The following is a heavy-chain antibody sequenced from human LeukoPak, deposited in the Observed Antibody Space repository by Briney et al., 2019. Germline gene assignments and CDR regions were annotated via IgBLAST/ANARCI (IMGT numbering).Heavy chain of an antibody. J-gene: IGHJ6*02. CDR1: GFSFSYYS. Sequence: GVSLRLSCAASGFSFSYYSMNWVRQAPGKGLEWVSDISSSSGTIYYADSVKGRFTISRDNAKNSLHLQMNSLRAEDTAVYYCASALGNYYYGVDVWGQGTTVTVSS. CDR3: ASALGNYYYGVDV. D-gene: IGHD2/OR15-2a*01. CDR2: ISSSSGTI. V-gene: IGHV3-48*01.